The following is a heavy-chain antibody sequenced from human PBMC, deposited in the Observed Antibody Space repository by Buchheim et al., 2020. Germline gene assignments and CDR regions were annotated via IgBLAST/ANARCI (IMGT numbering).Heavy chain of an antibody. CDR2: YSANT. D-gene: IGHD3-22*01. Sequence: QVQLQESGLGLVKPSETLSLSCTVSGGSMSNYYWSWLRQPPGKGLEWLGYSANTDYNPSLSSRATMSLDTSKNHFSLQLRSVTAADTAVYYCARGVWTNYYDSSGYYIDYWGQG. CDR3: ARGVWTNYYDSSGYYIDY. J-gene: IGHJ4*02. V-gene: IGHV4-59*01. CDR1: GGSMSNYY.